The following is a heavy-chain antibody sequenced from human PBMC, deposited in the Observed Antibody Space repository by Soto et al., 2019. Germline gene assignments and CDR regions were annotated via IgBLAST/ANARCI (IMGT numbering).Heavy chain of an antibody. V-gene: IGHV4-59*01. Sequence: SETLSLTCTVSGGSPSGYYWSWIRQPPGKGLEWIGDFYSSGSPHHNPSLKNRVSISEDRSKNEFSLKLSSVTAADTAIYYCARECYYDSSGIGFDSWGQGTLVTASS. J-gene: IGHJ4*02. CDR1: GGSPSGYY. CDR2: FYSSGSP. CDR3: ARECYYDSSGIGFDS. D-gene: IGHD3-22*01.